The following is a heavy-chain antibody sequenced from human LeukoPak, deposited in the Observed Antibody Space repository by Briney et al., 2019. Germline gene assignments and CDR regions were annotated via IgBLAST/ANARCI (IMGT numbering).Heavy chain of an antibody. CDR2: ISSSSGSSSTI. CDR3: ARETIFGVVIILGGYFDY. CDR1: GFTFSDYA. V-gene: IGHV3-48*04. Sequence: PGGSLRLSCAASGFTFSDYAMNWVRQAPGKGLEWVSYISSSSGSSSTIYYVDSVKGRFTISRDNGKNSLYLQMNSLRAEDTAVYYCARETIFGVVIILGGYFDYWGQGTLVTVSS. D-gene: IGHD3-3*01. J-gene: IGHJ4*02.